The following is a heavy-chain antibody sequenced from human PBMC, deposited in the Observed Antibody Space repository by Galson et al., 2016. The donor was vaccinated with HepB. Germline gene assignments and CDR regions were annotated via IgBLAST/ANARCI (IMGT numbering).Heavy chain of an antibody. CDR1: GFTFSSYA. V-gene: IGHV3-30-3*01. Sequence: SLRLSCAASGFTFSSYAMHWVRQAPGEGLEWVALISYDGSKKYFADSVKGRFTISRDNSKDTRYLQVNSLRPEDTAVYFCARDRRIAARQTHWYFDPWGRGTLVTVSS. J-gene: IGHJ2*01. CDR3: ARDRRIAARQTHWYFDP. D-gene: IGHD6-6*01. CDR2: ISYDGSKK.